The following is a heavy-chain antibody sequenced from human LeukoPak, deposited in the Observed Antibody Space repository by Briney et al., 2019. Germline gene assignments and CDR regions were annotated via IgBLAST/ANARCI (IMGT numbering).Heavy chain of an antibody. Sequence: PGGSLRLSCAASGFTFSSYGMHWVRQAPGKGLEWVAVISYDGSNKYYADSVKGRFTISRDNSKNTLYLQMNSLRAEDTAVYYCAKDARTAMVKATTYYFDYWGQGTLVTVSS. D-gene: IGHD5-18*01. CDR1: GFTFSSYG. V-gene: IGHV3-30*18. CDR2: ISYDGSNK. J-gene: IGHJ4*02. CDR3: AKDARTAMVKATTYYFDY.